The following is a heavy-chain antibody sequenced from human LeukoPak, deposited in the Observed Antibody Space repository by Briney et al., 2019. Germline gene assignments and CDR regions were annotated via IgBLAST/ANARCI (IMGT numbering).Heavy chain of an antibody. Sequence: PGGSLRLSCAASGFTFSSYGMHWVRQAPGKGLEWVAVTSYDGSNKYYADSVKGRFTISRDNSENTPYLQMNSLRAEDTAVYYCAKEDSSGWYGRLAFDIWGQGTMVTVSS. CDR3: AKEDSSGWYGRLAFDI. V-gene: IGHV3-30*18. J-gene: IGHJ3*02. D-gene: IGHD6-19*01. CDR2: TSYDGSNK. CDR1: GFTFSSYG.